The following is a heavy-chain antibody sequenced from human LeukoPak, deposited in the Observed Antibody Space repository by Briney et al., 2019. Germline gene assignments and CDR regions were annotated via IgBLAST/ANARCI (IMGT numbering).Heavy chain of an antibody. CDR1: GFTVSSND. D-gene: IGHD2-8*01. Sequence: GGSLRLSCAASGFTVSSNDMAWVRQTPGKGLEWVSILYSGGKTNYADSLKGRFTTSRDSSKNTLYLQMNSLRADDTAVFYCARDRPGNGYFDFWGQGTLVTVSS. V-gene: IGHV3-66*01. J-gene: IGHJ4*02. CDR2: LYSGGKT. CDR3: ARDRPGNGYFDF.